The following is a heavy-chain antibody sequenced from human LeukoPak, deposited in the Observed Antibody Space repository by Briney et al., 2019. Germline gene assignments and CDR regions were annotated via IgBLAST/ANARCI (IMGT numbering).Heavy chain of an antibody. CDR1: GGSISSGSYY. J-gene: IGHJ4*02. V-gene: IGHV4-61*02. CDR3: ARDDVGIAAAGGIY. CDR2: IYTRGST. D-gene: IGHD6-13*01. Sequence: PSQTLSLTCAVSGGSISSGSYYWSWIRQPAGKGLESIGRIYTRGSTDYNPSLKSRVTISIDTSKNQFSLKLSSVTAADTAVYYCARDDVGIAAAGGIYWGQGTLVTVSS.